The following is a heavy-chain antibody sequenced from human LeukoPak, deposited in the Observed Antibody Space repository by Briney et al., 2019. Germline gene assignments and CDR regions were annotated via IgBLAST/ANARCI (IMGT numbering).Heavy chain of an antibody. CDR1: GFTFSTYS. CDR2: ISNSSNM. CDR3: ARGHSSGWHPFDY. V-gene: IGHV3-21*01. D-gene: IGHD6-19*01. Sequence: PGGSLRLSCAASGFTFSTYSMNWVRQAPGKGLEWVSSISNSSNMYYADSLKGRFTVSRDNAKNSLYLQMNSLRAEDTAVYYCARGHSSGWHPFDYWGQGTLVTVSS. J-gene: IGHJ4*02.